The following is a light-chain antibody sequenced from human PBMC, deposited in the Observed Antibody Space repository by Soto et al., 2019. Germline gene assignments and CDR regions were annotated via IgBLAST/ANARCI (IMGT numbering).Light chain of an antibody. CDR3: FSYTASDMWV. Sequence: QSALTQPRSVSGSPGQSVTIFCTGTNSDVGAYTFVSWYQQLPGKAPKLIISAVSYRPSGVPDRFSGSKSGNTASLTISGLQAEDEADYYCFSYTASDMWVFGGGTKVTVL. CDR2: AVS. J-gene: IGLJ3*02. CDR1: NSDVGAYTF. V-gene: IGLV2-11*01.